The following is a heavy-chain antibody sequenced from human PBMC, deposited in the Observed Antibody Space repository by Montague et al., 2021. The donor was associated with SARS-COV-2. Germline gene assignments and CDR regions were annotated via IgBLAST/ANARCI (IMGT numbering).Heavy chain of an antibody. Sequence: SETLSLTCTVSGGSISSSSYYWAWIRQPPGKGLEWIGSIYYRGSTYYNPSLKGRVIISVDTSKNQLSLKLSSVTAADTAVYYCATQEDPSGWIPGPFDFWGQGTLLTVSS. V-gene: IGHV4-39*01. J-gene: IGHJ4*02. CDR2: IYYRGST. CDR3: ATQEDPSGWIPGPFDF. CDR1: GGSISSSSYY. D-gene: IGHD6-19*01.